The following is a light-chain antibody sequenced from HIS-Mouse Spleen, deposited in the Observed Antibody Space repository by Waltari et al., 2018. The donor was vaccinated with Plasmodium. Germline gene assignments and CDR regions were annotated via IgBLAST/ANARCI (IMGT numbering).Light chain of an antibody. CDR2: AAS. CDR3: LQDYNDPYT. J-gene: IGKJ2*01. Sequence: AIQMTQSPSSLSASVGDRVTITCRASQGIRNDLGWYKQKPGKAPKLLISAASSLQSGVPSRFSGSGSGTDFTLTISSLQPEDFATYYCLQDYNDPYTFGQGTKLEIK. V-gene: IGKV1-6*01. CDR1: QGIRND.